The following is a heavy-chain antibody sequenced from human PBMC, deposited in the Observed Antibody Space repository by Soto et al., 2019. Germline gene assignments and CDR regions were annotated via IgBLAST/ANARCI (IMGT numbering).Heavy chain of an antibody. CDR2: ISYDGSNK. CDR3: VRDQHYYGSVTPRVYYYYGMDV. CDR1: GFTFSSYA. V-gene: IGHV3-30-3*01. D-gene: IGHD3-10*01. Sequence: GGSLRLSCAASGFTFSSYAMHWVRQAPGKGLEWVAVISYDGSNKYYADSVKGRFTISRDNSKNTLYLQMNSLRAEDTAVYYCVRDQHYYGSVTPRVYYYYGMDVWGQGTTVTVSS. J-gene: IGHJ6*02.